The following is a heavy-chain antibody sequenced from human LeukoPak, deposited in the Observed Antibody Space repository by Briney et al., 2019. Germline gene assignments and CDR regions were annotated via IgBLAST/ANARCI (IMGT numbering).Heavy chain of an antibody. J-gene: IGHJ4*02. CDR3: AKDATASPYFHWFDN. CDR2: ISSGGRT. V-gene: IGHV3-23*01. Sequence: GGSLRLSCAASGFTFSSYAMNWVRQAQGKGLEWVAGISSGGRTFHPESVKGRFTISRTKSKDTLYLQMNSLRADDTAVYYCAKDATASPYFHWFDNWGQGTQVIVSS. CDR1: GFTFSSYA. D-gene: IGHD3-9*01.